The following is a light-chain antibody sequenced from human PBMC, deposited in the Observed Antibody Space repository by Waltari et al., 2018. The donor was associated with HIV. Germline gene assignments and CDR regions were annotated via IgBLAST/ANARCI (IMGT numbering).Light chain of an antibody. V-gene: IGLV6-57*01. Sequence: NFMLTQPHSVSESPGKTVTISCTRSSGSIASNYVQGHQQRPVSSPTTLFYEENQSPSGVPVRFSGSIDSSSNSASLTISGLKTEDGADYYCQSYDSSNHGVFGGGTKLTV. CDR2: EEN. J-gene: IGLJ3*02. CDR3: QSYDSSNHGV. CDR1: SGSIASNY.